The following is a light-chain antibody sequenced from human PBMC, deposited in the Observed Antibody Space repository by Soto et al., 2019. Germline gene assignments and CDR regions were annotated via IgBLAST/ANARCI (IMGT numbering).Light chain of an antibody. CDR2: KTS. Sequence: DIQMTQSPSTLSASVGDRVTITCRASQSISNWLAWYQQKPGKAPKLLIYKTSNLESGVPSRFSGSGSGTEFSLTISSLQPDDFATYYCQQYNSYLVTFGGGTKV. J-gene: IGKJ4*01. CDR3: QQYNSYLVT. V-gene: IGKV1-5*03. CDR1: QSISNW.